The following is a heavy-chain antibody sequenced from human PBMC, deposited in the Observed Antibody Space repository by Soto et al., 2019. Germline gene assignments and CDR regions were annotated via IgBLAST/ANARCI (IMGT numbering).Heavy chain of an antibody. D-gene: IGHD6-13*01. CDR3: AKSLGSPYYYYGMDV. J-gene: IGHJ6*02. CDR2: ISGSGGST. V-gene: IGHV3-23*01. CDR1: GFPFSSYA. Sequence: GGSLRLSCAASGFPFSSYAMSWVRQAPGKGLEWVSAISGSGGSTYYADSVKGRFTISRDNSKNTLYLQMNSLRAEDTAVYYCAKSLGSPYYYYGMDVWGQGTTVTVSS.